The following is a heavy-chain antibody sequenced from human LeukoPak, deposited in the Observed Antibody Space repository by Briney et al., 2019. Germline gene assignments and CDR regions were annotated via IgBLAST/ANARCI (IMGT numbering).Heavy chain of an antibody. CDR2: ISAYNGNT. J-gene: IGHJ6*02. Sequence: ASVKVSFKASGYTFTNYGISWVRQAPGQGLEWMGWISAYNGNTNYAQKLQGRVTMTTDTSTSTAYMELRSLRSDDTAVYYCASSAPYYYYGMDVWGQGTTVTVSS. CDR1: GYTFTNYG. V-gene: IGHV1-18*01. CDR3: ASSAPYYYYGMDV.